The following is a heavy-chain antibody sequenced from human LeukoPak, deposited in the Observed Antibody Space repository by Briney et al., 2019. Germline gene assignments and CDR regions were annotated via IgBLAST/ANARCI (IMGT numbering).Heavy chain of an antibody. J-gene: IGHJ4*02. CDR3: AREVVRGVIGLDY. D-gene: IGHD3-10*01. Sequence: PSETLSLTCTVSGGSISSYYWSWIRQPPGKGLEWIGYIYYSGSTNYNPSLKSRVTISVDTSKNQFSLKLSSVTAADTAVYYCAREVVRGVIGLDYWGQGTLVTVSS. V-gene: IGHV4-59*01. CDR2: IYYSGST. CDR1: GGSISSYY.